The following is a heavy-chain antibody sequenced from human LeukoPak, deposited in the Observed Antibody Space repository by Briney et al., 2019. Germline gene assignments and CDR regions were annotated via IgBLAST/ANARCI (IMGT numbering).Heavy chain of an antibody. Sequence: SETLSLTCAVSGYSISSGYYWGWIRQPPGKGLEWIGSIYHSGSTYYNPSLKSRVTISVDTSKNQFSLKLSSVTAADTAVYYCARHNYHSWERPNWFDPWGQGTLVTVSS. D-gene: IGHD6-13*01. CDR3: ARHNYHSWERPNWFDP. V-gene: IGHV4-38-2*01. CDR1: GYSISSGYY. CDR2: IYHSGST. J-gene: IGHJ5*02.